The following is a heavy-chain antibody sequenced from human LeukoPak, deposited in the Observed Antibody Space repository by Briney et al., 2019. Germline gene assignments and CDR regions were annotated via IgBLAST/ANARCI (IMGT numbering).Heavy chain of an antibody. CDR2: VSSGSSTI. D-gene: IGHD3-3*01. CDR1: GFTFSSYS. J-gene: IGHJ3*02. Sequence: GGSLRLSCAASGFTFSSYSMNWVRQAPGKGLEWVSFVSSGSSTIYYADSVKGRFTISRDNAKNSLYLQMNSLRAEDTAVYYCASPEWLPDSIDIWGQGTMVTVSS. CDR3: ASPEWLPDSIDI. V-gene: IGHV3-48*04.